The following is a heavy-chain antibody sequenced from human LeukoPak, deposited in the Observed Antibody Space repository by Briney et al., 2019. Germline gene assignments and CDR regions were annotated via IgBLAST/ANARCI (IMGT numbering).Heavy chain of an antibody. CDR3: VRDVSGFWAFGV. CDR2: ISQDGSYT. J-gene: IGHJ3*01. D-gene: IGHD6-25*01. Sequence: GGSLRLSCAASGFTFSNYYMHWARQAPGKGLEWVAIISQDGSYTYYSDSVRGRFTVSRDNPKKTLYLQMDSLRSDDTSLYYCVRDVSGFWAFGVRGQGTMVTVSS. CDR1: GFTFSNYY. V-gene: IGHV3-30*03.